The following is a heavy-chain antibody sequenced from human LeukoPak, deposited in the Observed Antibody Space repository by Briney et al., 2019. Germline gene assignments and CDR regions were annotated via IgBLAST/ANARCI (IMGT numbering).Heavy chain of an antibody. Sequence: GGSLRLSCAASGFTFSNACMSWVRQAPGKGLERISYITTSNSYTNYADSVKGRFTISRDNAKNSLYLQMNSLRAEDTAVYYCARDRGYCGSTTCYAYYFDYWGQGTLVTVSS. J-gene: IGHJ4*02. CDR1: GFTFSNAC. V-gene: IGHV3-11*05. CDR3: ARDRGYCGSTTCYAYYFDY. CDR2: ITTSNSYT. D-gene: IGHD2-2*01.